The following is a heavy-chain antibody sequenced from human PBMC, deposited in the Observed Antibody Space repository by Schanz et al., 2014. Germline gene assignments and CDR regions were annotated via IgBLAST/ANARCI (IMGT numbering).Heavy chain of an antibody. V-gene: IGHV3-53*01. Sequence: GGGLIQPGGSLRLSCAVSGFTVNTNYMSWVRQAPGKGREWISSMYINSGSTQYADSVKGRFIISRDSSKNTLFLQMNSLRAEDTAVYFCARDGGRDGYNLAFDVWGQGTLVTVSS. CDR3: ARDGGRDGYNLAFDV. D-gene: IGHD5-12*01. J-gene: IGHJ3*01. CDR1: GFTVNTNY. CDR2: MYINSGST.